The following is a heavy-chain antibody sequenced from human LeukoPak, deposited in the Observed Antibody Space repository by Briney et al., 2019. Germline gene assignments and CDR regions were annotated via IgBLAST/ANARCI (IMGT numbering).Heavy chain of an antibody. CDR1: GYTFTSYG. CDR3: ASTRDGYNGDAFDI. D-gene: IGHD5-24*01. CDR2: ISAYNGNT. J-gene: IGHJ3*02. Sequence: ASVKVSCKASGYTFTSYGISWVRQAPGQGLEWMGWISAYNGNTNYAQKLQGRVTMTTDTSTSTAYMELRSLRSDDTAVYYCASTRDGYNGDAFDIWGQGTMVTVSS. V-gene: IGHV1-18*01.